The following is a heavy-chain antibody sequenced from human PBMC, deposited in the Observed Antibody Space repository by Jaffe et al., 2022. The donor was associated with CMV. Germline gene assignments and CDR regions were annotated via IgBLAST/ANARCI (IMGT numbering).Heavy chain of an antibody. CDR1: GYTFTGYY. CDR2: INPNSGGT. D-gene: IGHD6-6*01. CDR3: ARSEYSSSPPYYFDY. J-gene: IGHJ4*02. V-gene: IGHV1-2*02. Sequence: QVQLVQSGAEVKKPGASVKVSCKASGYTFTGYYMHWVRQAPGQGLEWMGWINPNSGGTNYAQKFQGRVTMTRDTSISTAYMELSRLRSDDTAVYYCARSEYSSSPPYYFDYWGQGTLVTVSS.